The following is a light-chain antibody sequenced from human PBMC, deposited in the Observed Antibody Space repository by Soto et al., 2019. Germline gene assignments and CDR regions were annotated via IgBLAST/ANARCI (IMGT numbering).Light chain of an antibody. CDR1: QNISIS. V-gene: IGKV3-20*01. J-gene: IGKJ1*01. CDR3: QQYGSSPWT. CDR2: AAS. Sequence: EIVLTQSPASLSLSLGERATLTCRASQNISISLAWYHQKPGQAPRLLVYAASRRDTGIPDRFSGSGSGTDFTLSISSLQPEDFAVYYCQQYGSSPWTFGQGTKVDIK.